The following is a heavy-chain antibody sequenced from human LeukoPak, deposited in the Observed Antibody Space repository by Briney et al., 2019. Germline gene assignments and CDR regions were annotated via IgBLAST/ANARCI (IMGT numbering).Heavy chain of an antibody. CDR2: ISSSSSYI. V-gene: IGHV3-21*01. Sequence: GGSLRLSCAASGLTFSSFSMNWVRQAPGKGLEWVSSISSSSSYIYYADSVKGRFTISSDNAKNSLYLHMNSLRAEDTAVYYCARSYNNGWYNLDSWGQGTLVTVSS. J-gene: IGHJ4*02. CDR1: GLTFSSFS. D-gene: IGHD6-19*01. CDR3: ARSYNNGWYNLDS.